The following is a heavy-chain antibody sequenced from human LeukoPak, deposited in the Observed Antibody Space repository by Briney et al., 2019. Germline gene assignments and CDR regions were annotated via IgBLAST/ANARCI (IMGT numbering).Heavy chain of an antibody. D-gene: IGHD6-19*01. CDR2: IYYSGNT. V-gene: IGHV4-39*07. CDR1: GGSISSSSYY. Sequence: SETLSLTCTVSGGSISSSSYYWGWIRQPPGKGLEWIGTIYYSGNTYYNPSLKSRVTISVDTSKNQFSLKLSSVTAADTAVYYCARGSGWSGFDYWGQGTLVTVSS. CDR3: ARGSGWSGFDY. J-gene: IGHJ4*02.